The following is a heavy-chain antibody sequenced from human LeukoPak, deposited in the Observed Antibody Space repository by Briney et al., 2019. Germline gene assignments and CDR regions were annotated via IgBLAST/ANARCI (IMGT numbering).Heavy chain of an antibody. CDR2: ISYDGSNK. J-gene: IGHJ4*02. Sequence: GGSLRLSCAASGFTFSSYAMHWVRQAPGKGLEWVAVISYDGSNKYYADSVKGRFTISRDNSKNTLCLQMNSLRAEDTAVYYCARHTGAIAAAGFDYWGQGTLVTVSS. CDR1: GFTFSSYA. V-gene: IGHV3-30-3*01. CDR3: ARHTGAIAAAGFDY. D-gene: IGHD6-13*01.